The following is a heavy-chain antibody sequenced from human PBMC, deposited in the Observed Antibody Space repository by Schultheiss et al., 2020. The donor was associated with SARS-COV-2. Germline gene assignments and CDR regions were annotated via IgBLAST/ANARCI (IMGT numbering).Heavy chain of an antibody. CDR3: ARTDWVFDC. Sequence: SETLSLTCSVSGGSISSYYWSWIQQPPGNGVEWIGYTHYSGRINHNPSLKSRVTLSIDTSKKQMSLRLNSVTAADTAVYFCARTDWVFDCWGQGDLVTVSS. CDR2: THYSGRI. CDR1: GGSISSYY. J-gene: IGHJ4*02. V-gene: IGHV4-59*12. D-gene: IGHD3-9*01.